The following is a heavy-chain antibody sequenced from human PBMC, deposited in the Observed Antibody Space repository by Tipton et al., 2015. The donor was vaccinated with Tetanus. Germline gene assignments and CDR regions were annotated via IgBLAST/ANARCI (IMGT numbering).Heavy chain of an antibody. Sequence: SLRLSCAASEFTFSSYWMHWVRQAPGKGLVWVSRMNTDGTIMTYATSVKGRFTISRDSAKNTLYLQMNSLRAEDTAVYSCARGMAEASNCGGDCYSDYWGQGTLVIVSS. V-gene: IGHV3-74*01. CDR3: ARGMAEASNCGGDCYSDY. J-gene: IGHJ4*02. CDR1: EFTFSSYW. D-gene: IGHD2-21*02. CDR2: MNTDGTIM.